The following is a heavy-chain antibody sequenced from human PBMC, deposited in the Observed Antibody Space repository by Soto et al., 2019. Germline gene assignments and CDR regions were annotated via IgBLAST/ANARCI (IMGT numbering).Heavy chain of an antibody. CDR3: AKAPTRPQPSWWYFDL. CDR2: ISYDGSYK. J-gene: IGHJ2*01. CDR1: GFTFSTYG. Sequence: GGSLRLSCAASGFTFSTYGMHWVRQAPGKGLEWVAVISYDGSYKYYADSVKGRFTISRDNSKNTLYVQMNSLRAEDTAVYYCAKAPTRPQPSWWYFDLWGRGTLVTVSS. V-gene: IGHV3-30*18.